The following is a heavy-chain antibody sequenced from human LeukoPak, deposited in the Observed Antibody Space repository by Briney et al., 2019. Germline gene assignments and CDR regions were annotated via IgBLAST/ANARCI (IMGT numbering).Heavy chain of an antibody. V-gene: IGHV3-23*01. Sequence: GGSLRLSCAASGFNPANHAMSWVRQTPGKGLEWVSAISGGGDITYYADSVTGRFTISRDNSKDTLFLQMHSLRPGDTAVYYCVREDTPATANYWGQGTLVTISS. CDR1: GFNPANHA. CDR3: VREDTPATANY. D-gene: IGHD2-21*02. J-gene: IGHJ4*02. CDR2: ISGGGDIT.